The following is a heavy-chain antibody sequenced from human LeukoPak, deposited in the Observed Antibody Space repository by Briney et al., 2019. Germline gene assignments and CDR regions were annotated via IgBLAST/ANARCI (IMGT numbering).Heavy chain of an antibody. D-gene: IGHD3-10*01. CDR3: ARERQDTIVHSGAFDI. Sequence: PGGSLRLSCAASGFTFSTYFMHWVRQAPGKGLEWVAVIASDGSHTFYVESVKGRFTISRDNSKNTLYLQMNSLGAEDTAVYFCARERQDTIVHSGAFDIWGQGTMVTVSS. CDR2: IASDGSHT. CDR1: GFTFSTYF. J-gene: IGHJ3*02. V-gene: IGHV3-30-3*01.